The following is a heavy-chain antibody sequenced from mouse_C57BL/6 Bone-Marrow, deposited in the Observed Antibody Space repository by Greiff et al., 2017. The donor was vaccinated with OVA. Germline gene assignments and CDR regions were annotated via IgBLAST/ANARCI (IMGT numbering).Heavy chain of an antibody. Sequence: EVQLQQSGPELVKPGASVKISCKASGYTFTDYYMNWVKQSHGKSLEWIGDINPNNGGTSYNQKFKGKATLTVDKSSSTAYMGLRSLTSENSAVYYCAREGYYYGSIDYWGQGTTLTVSS. V-gene: IGHV1-26*01. D-gene: IGHD1-1*01. CDR1: GYTFTDYY. CDR2: INPNNGGT. CDR3: AREGYYYGSIDY. J-gene: IGHJ2*01.